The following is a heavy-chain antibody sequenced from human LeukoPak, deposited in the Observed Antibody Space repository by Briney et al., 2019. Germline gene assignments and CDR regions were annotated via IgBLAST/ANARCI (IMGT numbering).Heavy chain of an antibody. Sequence: QPGGSLRLSCAASEFTFSIYWMHWLRQEPRKGLVWVSRISTDGSSRSYADSVKGRFTISRDNGKNTLYLQMNSLRAEDTAVYYCASYLTSIPSGMDVWGQGATVTVSS. J-gene: IGHJ6*02. V-gene: IGHV3-74*01. D-gene: IGHD2/OR15-2a*01. CDR3: ASYLTSIPSGMDV. CDR1: EFTFSIYW. CDR2: ISTDGSSR.